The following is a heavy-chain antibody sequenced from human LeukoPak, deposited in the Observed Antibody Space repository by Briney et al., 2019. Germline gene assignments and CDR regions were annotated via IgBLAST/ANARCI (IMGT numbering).Heavy chain of an antibody. D-gene: IGHD1/OR15-1a*01. CDR1: GGFISSYY. CDR2: IYSSGST. CDR3: GRDSRNSWTFDY. Sequence: PSETLSLTCTVSGGFISSYYWSWIRQPAGKGLEWIGRIYSSGSTNYNPSLNSRVTMPVDTSKNQFSLKLTSVTAADTAVYYCGRDSRNSWTFDYWGQGTLVTVSS. V-gene: IGHV4-4*07. J-gene: IGHJ4*02.